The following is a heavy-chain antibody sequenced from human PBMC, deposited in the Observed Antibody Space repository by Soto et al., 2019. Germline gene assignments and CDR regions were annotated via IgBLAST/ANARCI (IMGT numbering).Heavy chain of an antibody. CDR1: GDSVSSKSAA. CDR3: ARVEFTQQLTWFDP. D-gene: IGHD6-13*01. CDR2: TYYRSKWYN. J-gene: IGHJ5*02. V-gene: IGHV6-1*01. Sequence: SQTLSLTCAISGDSVSSKSAAWNWIRQSPSRGLEWLGRTYYRSKWYNDYAVSVESRITINPDTSKNQFSLQLNSVTPEDTAVYYCARVEFTQQLTWFDPWGQGTLVTVSS.